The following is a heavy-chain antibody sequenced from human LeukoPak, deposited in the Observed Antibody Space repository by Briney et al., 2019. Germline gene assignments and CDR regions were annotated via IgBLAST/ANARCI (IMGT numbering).Heavy chain of an antibody. CDR3: ARGKKEVVVAAHLFDY. CDR1: GGSISSYY. J-gene: IGHJ4*02. CDR2: IYYSGST. V-gene: IGHV4-59*01. Sequence: SETLSLTCTVSGGSISSYYWSWIRQPPGKGLEWIGYIYYSGSTNYNPSLKSRATISVDTSKNQFSLKLSSVTAADTAVYYCARGKKEVVVAAHLFDYWGQGTLVTVSS. D-gene: IGHD2-15*01.